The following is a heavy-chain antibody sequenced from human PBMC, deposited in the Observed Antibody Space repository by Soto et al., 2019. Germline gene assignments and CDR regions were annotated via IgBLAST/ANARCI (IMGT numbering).Heavy chain of an antibody. J-gene: IGHJ6*02. CDR3: ARAGAAPYYYYGMDV. Sequence: QVQLVQSGAEVRKPGASVKVSCKACGYTFTSSGISWLRQAPGQGLEWMGWISTYNGDTNDAPKFQDRVTMTIDRSTSTAYMELRSLRSDDAAVYYCARAGAAPYYYYGMDVWGQGTRVTVSS. CDR2: ISTYNGDT. V-gene: IGHV1-18*01. CDR1: GYTFTSSG. D-gene: IGHD2-15*01.